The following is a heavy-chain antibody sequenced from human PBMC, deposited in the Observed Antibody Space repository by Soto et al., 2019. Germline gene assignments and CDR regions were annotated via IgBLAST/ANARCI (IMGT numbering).Heavy chain of an antibody. J-gene: IGHJ4*02. D-gene: IGHD6-25*01. V-gene: IGHV1-18*01. Sequence: QVQLVQSGAEVKKPWASVKVSCKASGYSFTSYGISWVRQAPRQGLEWMGWISAYSCNTNNAQNTQVRVTITTDTTTRAAYVELRSLGSDDTAVYYCARMCRSGDIVYWGQGTLVTVSS. CDR3: ARMCRSGDIVY. CDR2: ISAYSCNT. CDR1: GYSFTSYG.